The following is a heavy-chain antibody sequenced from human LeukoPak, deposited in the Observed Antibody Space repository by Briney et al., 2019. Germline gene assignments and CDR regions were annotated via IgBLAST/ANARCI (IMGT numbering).Heavy chain of an antibody. CDR2: IYYSGST. CDR3: AYDILTGYFPAGGFDP. CDR1: GGSISSSDW. Sequence: PSETLSLTCAVSGGSISSSDWWSWVRQPPGKGLEWIGSIYYSGSTYYNPSLKSRVTISVDTSKNQFSLKLSSVTAADTAVYYCAYDILTGYFPAGGFDPWGQGTLVTVSS. J-gene: IGHJ5*02. D-gene: IGHD3-9*01. V-gene: IGHV4-39*01.